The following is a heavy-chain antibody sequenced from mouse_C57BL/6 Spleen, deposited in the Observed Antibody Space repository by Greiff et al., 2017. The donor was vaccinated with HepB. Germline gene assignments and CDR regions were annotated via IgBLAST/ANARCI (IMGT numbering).Heavy chain of an antibody. J-gene: IGHJ4*01. CDR1: GYTFTSYT. D-gene: IGHD4-1*01. CDR2: INPSSGYT. Sequence: QVQLQQSGAELARPGASVKMSCKASGYTFTSYTMHWVKQRPGQGLEWIGYINPSSGYTKYNQKFKDKATLTADKSSSTAYMQLSSLTSEDSAVYYCARNWNEDYAMDYWGQGTSVTVSS. V-gene: IGHV1-4*01. CDR3: ARNWNEDYAMDY.